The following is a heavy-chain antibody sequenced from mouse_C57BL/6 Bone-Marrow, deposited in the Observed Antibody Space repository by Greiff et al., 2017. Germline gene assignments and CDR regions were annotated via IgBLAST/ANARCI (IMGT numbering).Heavy chain of an antibody. V-gene: IGHV5-6*01. D-gene: IGHD4-1*01. J-gene: IGHJ2*01. CDR1: GFTFSSYG. CDR2: ISSGGSYT. CDR3: ARHGTGTNFDY. Sequence: EVQLVESGGDLVKPGGSLKLSCAASGFTFSSYGMSWVRQTPDTRLEWVATISSGGSYTYYPDSVKGRFTISRDNAKNTLYLQMSSLKSEDTAMYYCARHGTGTNFDYWGQGTTLTVSS.